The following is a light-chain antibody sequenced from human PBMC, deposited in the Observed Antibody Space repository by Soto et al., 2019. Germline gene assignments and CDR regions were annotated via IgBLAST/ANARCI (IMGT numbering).Light chain of an antibody. CDR1: ESISSW. Sequence: IQMTPSHYTLSPSGGDRVTITCRASESISSWLAWYQQKPGKAPKLLIYDASNLESGVPSRFSGSGSGTEFTLTISSLQPDDFATYYCQQYNSYPITFGQGTRLEIK. J-gene: IGKJ5*01. CDR3: QQYNSYPIT. V-gene: IGKV1-5*01. CDR2: DAS.